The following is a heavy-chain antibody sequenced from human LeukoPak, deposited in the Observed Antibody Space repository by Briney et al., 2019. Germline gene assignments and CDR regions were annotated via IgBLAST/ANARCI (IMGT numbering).Heavy chain of an antibody. Sequence: SETLSLTCAVYGGSFSGYYWSWIRQPPGKGLEWIGEINHSGSTNYNPPLKSRVTISVDTSKNQFSLKLSSVTAADTAVYYCASLAGTQYYYYYMDVWGKGTTVTVSS. D-gene: IGHD6-19*01. CDR1: GGSFSGYY. V-gene: IGHV4-34*01. CDR2: INHSGST. J-gene: IGHJ6*03. CDR3: ASLAGTQYYYYYMDV.